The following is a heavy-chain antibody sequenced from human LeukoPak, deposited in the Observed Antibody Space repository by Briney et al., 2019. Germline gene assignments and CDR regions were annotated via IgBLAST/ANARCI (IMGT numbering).Heavy chain of an antibody. CDR3: AKTYITMVRGVSGRPRWFDP. CDR2: ISAYNGNT. CDR1: GYTFTSYG. D-gene: IGHD3-10*01. V-gene: IGHV1-18*01. J-gene: IGHJ5*02. Sequence: ASVKVSFKASGYTFTSYGISWVRQAPGQGLEWMGWISAYNGNTNYAQKLQGRVTMTTDTSTSTAYMELRSLRSDDTAVYYCAKTYITMVRGVSGRPRWFDPWGQGTLVTVSS.